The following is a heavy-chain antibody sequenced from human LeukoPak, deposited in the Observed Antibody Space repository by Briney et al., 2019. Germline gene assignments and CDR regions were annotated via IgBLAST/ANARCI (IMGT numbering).Heavy chain of an antibody. CDR1: GYTFTSYG. CDR2: ISAYNGNT. CDR3: TRHWDSGSYELPDAFDI. D-gene: IGHD3-16*01. J-gene: IGHJ3*02. V-gene: IGHV1-18*01. Sequence: ASVKVSCKASGYTFTSYGISWVRQAPGQGLEWMGWISAYNGNTNYAQKLQGRVTMTTDTSTSTAYMELRSLRSDDTAVYYCTRHWDSGSYELPDAFDIWGQGTMVTVSS.